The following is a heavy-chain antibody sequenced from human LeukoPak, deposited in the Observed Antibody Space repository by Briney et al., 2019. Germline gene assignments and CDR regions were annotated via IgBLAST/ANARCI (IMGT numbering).Heavy chain of an antibody. J-gene: IGHJ4*02. Sequence: PGGSLRLSCAASGFTFTDYRMHWARQTPGKGLVWVSRITIDGSDTTYADSVKGRFTISRDNAQNTVYLQMNSLRAEDTAIYYCASGGDAFSTYYWGQGTLVTVSS. D-gene: IGHD2-21*01. CDR3: ASGGDAFSTYY. CDR1: GFTFTDYR. V-gene: IGHV3-74*01. CDR2: ITIDGSDT.